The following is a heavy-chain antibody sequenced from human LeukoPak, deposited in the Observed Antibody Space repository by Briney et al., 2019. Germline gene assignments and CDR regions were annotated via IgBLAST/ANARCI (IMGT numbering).Heavy chain of an antibody. Sequence: GRSLRLSCAASGFTFSSYGMHWVRQAPGKGLEWVAVISYDGSNKYYADSVKGRFTISRDNSKNTLYLQMNSLRAEDTAVYYCAKDGYCSSTSCPFDYWGQGTLVTVSS. V-gene: IGHV3-30*18. J-gene: IGHJ4*02. CDR2: ISYDGSNK. CDR1: GFTFSSYG. CDR3: AKDGYCSSTSCPFDY. D-gene: IGHD2-2*03.